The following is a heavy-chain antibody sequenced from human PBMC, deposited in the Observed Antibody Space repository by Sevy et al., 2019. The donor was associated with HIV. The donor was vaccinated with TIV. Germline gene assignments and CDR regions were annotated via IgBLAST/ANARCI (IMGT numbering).Heavy chain of an antibody. D-gene: IGHD6-19*01. CDR1: GFTFSDYA. V-gene: IGHV3-49*04. CDR2: IKTKTYGGTT. J-gene: IGHJ4*02. Sequence: GGSLRLSCTASGFTFSDYAMSWVRQPPGKGLEWVGFIKTKTYGGTTEYAASVKGRFIISRDDSKNIAYLQMNSLKTEDTAVYYCTRDLYGSGWFYFDYWGQGPLVTVSS. CDR3: TRDLYGSGWFYFDY.